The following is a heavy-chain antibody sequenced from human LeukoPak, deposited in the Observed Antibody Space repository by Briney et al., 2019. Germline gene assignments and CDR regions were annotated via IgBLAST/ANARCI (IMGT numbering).Heavy chain of an antibody. Sequence: PGGSLRLSCAASGFTFSSYSMNWVRQAPGKGLEWISYVSSSSTTIYYAQSVKGRFSISRDNAENSLYLQMNSLRAEDSAVYYCARDRGCTDGYCYSGWFDPWGQGTLVTVSS. V-gene: IGHV3-48*04. J-gene: IGHJ5*02. CDR2: VSSSSTTI. CDR1: GFTFSSYS. CDR3: ARDRGCTDGYCYSGWFDP. D-gene: IGHD2-8*01.